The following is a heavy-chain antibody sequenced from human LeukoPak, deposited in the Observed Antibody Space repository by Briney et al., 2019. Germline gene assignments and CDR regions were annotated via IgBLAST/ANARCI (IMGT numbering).Heavy chain of an antibody. CDR2: IYYSGST. D-gene: IGHD1-26*01. CDR3: ASWSYHPQVDY. J-gene: IGHJ4*02. Sequence: PSETLSLTCTVSCGSISSSSYNWGWIRQPPGKGLEWIGSIYYSGSTYYNPSLKSRVTISVDTSKNQFSLKLSSVTAADKAVDYCASWSYHPQVDYWGQGTLVTVSS. V-gene: IGHV4-39*01. CDR1: CGSISSSSYN.